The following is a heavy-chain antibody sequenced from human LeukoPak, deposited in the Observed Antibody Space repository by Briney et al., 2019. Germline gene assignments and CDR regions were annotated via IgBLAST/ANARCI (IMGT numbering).Heavy chain of an antibody. J-gene: IGHJ4*02. CDR2: IIPIFGTT. D-gene: IGHD6-13*01. CDR1: GGTFSSYS. V-gene: IGHV1-69*05. Sequence: SVKVSCKASGGTFSSYSISWVRQAPGQGLEWMGGIIPIFGTTNYAQKFQGRVTITTDESTSTAYMELSSLRSEDTAVYYCARVSSSSWYIDYWGQGTLVTVSS. CDR3: ARVSSSSWYIDY.